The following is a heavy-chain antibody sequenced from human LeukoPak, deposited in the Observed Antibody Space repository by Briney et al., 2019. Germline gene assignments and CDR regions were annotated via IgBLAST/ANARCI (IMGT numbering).Heavy chain of an antibody. V-gene: IGHV1-69*13. CDR2: IIPIFGTA. Sequence: GASVKVSCKASGGTFSSYAISWVRQALGQGLEWMGGIIPIFGTANYAQKFQGRVTITADESTSTAYMELSSLRSEDTAVYYCARPNSGYSYGSPLDYWGQGTLVTVSS. D-gene: IGHD5-18*01. CDR3: ARPNSGYSYGSPLDY. J-gene: IGHJ4*02. CDR1: GGTFSSYA.